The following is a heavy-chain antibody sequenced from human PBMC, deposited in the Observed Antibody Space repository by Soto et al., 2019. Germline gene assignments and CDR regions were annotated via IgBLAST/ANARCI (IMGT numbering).Heavy chain of an antibody. CDR3: ARDRDWNLDY. Sequence: GASVKVSCKASGYTFTSYGISWVRQAPGQGLEWMGWISAYNGNTNYAQNFQSRATLTTDTSTSTAYMELRSLRSDDTAVYYCARDRDWNLDYWGQGTLVTVSS. D-gene: IGHD2-21*02. CDR1: GYTFTSYG. V-gene: IGHV1-18*04. J-gene: IGHJ4*02. CDR2: ISAYNGNT.